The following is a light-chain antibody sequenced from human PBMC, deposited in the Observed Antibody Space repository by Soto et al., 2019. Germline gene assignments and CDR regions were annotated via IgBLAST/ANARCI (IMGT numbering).Light chain of an antibody. J-gene: IGLJ3*02. Sequence: SALPQPASVSGSPGQSISISCPGNSSGIGTFNLVSWYQQHPGRAPKLIIYEVNKRPSGISSRFSASKSGFTASLTISGLQPEDEAVYFCCTYAGHVPKFGGGTK. CDR3: CTYAGHVPK. CDR1: SSGIGTFNL. V-gene: IGLV2-23*02. CDR2: EVN.